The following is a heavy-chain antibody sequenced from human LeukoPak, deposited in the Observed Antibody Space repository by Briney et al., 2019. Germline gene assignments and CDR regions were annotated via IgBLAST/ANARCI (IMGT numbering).Heavy chain of an antibody. V-gene: IGHV3-30-3*01. Sequence: PGGSLRLSCAASGFTFSSYAMHWVRQAPGKGLEWVAVISYDGSNKYYADSVKGRFTISRDNSKNTLYLQMNSLRAEDTAAYYCARKGDSSGYSDFDYWGQGTLVTVSS. CDR1: GFTFSSYA. D-gene: IGHD3-22*01. J-gene: IGHJ4*02. CDR3: ARKGDSSGYSDFDY. CDR2: ISYDGSNK.